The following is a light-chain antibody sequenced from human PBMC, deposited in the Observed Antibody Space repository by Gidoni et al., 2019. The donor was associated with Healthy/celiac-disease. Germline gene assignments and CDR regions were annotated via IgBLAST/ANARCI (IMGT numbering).Light chain of an antibody. Sequence: DIQTTQSPSTLSASVGDRVTITCRASQSISSWLAWYQQKPGKAPKLLIYKASSLESGVPSRFSGSGSGTEFTLTISSLQPDDFATYYCQQYNSYPVTFGQGTKVEIK. CDR3: QQYNSYPVT. V-gene: IGKV1-5*03. CDR2: KAS. J-gene: IGKJ1*01. CDR1: QSISSW.